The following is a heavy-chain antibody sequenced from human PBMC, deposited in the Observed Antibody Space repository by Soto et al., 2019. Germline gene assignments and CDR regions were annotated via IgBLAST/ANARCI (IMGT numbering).Heavy chain of an antibody. CDR2: ISYDGSNK. D-gene: IGHD6-13*01. CDR3: AKVTGSEQQLAFDY. CDR1: GFTFSSYG. J-gene: IGHJ4*02. Sequence: PGGSLRLSCAASGFTFSSYGMHWVRQAPGKGLEWVAVISYDGSNKYYADSVKGRFTISRDNSKNKLYLQMNSLRAEDTAVYYCAKVTGSEQQLAFDYWGQGTLVTVSS. V-gene: IGHV3-30*18.